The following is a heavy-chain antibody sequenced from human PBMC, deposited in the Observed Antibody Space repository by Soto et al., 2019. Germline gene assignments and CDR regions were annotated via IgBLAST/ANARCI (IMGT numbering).Heavy chain of an antibody. CDR2: ITRSSSYI. D-gene: IGHD6-19*01. CDR1: GFTFSSHS. Sequence: GGSLRLSCAASGFTFSSHSMNWVRQAPGKGLEWVSSITRSSSYINYADSVKGRFTISRDNAKTSLYLQMNSLRAEDTAVYYCAREPGVSSGWYVDYWGQGTRVTVAS. J-gene: IGHJ4*02. V-gene: IGHV3-21*01. CDR3: AREPGVSSGWYVDY.